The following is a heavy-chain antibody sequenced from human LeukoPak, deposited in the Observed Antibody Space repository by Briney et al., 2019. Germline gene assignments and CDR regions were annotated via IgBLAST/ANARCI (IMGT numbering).Heavy chain of an antibody. CDR2: ISGSGDST. CDR1: GFTFSNYV. J-gene: IGHJ4*02. Sequence: PGGSLRLSCAASGFTFSNYVMGWFRQAPGKGLEWVSGISGSGDSTYYADSVKGRFTISRDNSKNTLYLQMNSLRVEDTAAYYCAKVRAPSGWFNSDYWGQGTLVTVSS. D-gene: IGHD6-19*01. V-gene: IGHV3-23*01. CDR3: AKVRAPSGWFNSDY.